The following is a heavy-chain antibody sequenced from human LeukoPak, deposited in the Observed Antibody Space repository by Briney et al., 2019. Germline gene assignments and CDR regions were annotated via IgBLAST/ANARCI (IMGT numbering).Heavy chain of an antibody. Sequence: GGSLRLSCGASGFTFSTHGMIWVRQAPGKGLEWVSYISPRSATIYYADSVKGRFTISRDDARNSLFLQMHSLRAGDTAVYYCARVRGPTVTTWYFDLWGRSTLVTVSS. J-gene: IGHJ2*01. D-gene: IGHD4-17*01. V-gene: IGHV3-48*01. CDR2: ISPRSATI. CDR1: GFTFSTHG. CDR3: ARVRGPTVTTWYFDL.